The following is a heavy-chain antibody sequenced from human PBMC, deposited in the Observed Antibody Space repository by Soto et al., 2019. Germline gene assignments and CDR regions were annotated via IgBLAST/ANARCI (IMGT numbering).Heavy chain of an antibody. CDR1: GFTFSSYS. D-gene: IGHD4-17*01. V-gene: IGHV3-21*01. CDR2: ISSSSSYI. J-gene: IGHJ4*02. CDR3: ARDFSFYGDYPPLPDY. Sequence: GGSLRLSCAASGFTFSSYSMNWVRQAPGKGLEWVSSISSSSSYIYYADSVKGRFTISRDNAKNSLYLQMNSLRAEDTAVYYCARDFSFYGDYPPLPDYWGQGTLVTVSS.